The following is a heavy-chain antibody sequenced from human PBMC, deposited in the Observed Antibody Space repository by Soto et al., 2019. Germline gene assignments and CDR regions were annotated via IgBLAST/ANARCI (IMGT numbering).Heavy chain of an antibody. Sequence: GGSLRLSCAASGFTFSTYALSWARQAPGKGLEWVSAISANGQGIYYADSVRGRFTISRDNSKNTIFLHMDSLRAEDTAVYYCAKDRNYPRDQFHYWGQGTLFTVSS. D-gene: IGHD1-7*01. V-gene: IGHV3-23*01. CDR3: AKDRNYPRDQFHY. CDR1: GFTFSTYA. CDR2: ISANGQGI. J-gene: IGHJ4*02.